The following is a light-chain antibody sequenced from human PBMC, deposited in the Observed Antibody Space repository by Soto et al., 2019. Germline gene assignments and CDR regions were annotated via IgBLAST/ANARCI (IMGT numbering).Light chain of an antibody. J-gene: IGKJ4*01. Sequence: DIQMTQSPSTLSASVGDRVTITCRASQSISSWLAWYQQKPGKAPKVLIYKASTLESGVPSRFSGSGSGTEFTLTISSLQPDDFATYYCQQYNSYSLTFGGGTKVEIK. CDR1: QSISSW. V-gene: IGKV1-5*03. CDR2: KAS. CDR3: QQYNSYSLT.